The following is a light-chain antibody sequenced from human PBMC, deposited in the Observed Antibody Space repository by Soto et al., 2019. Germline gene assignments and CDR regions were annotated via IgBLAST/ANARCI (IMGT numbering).Light chain of an antibody. J-gene: IGKJ4*01. Sequence: DIQMTQSPSTLSASVGDRVTITCRASQSISSWLAWYQQKPGKAPKVLIYKASTLESGVPSRFSGSGSGTEFTLTISSLQPDDFATYYCQQYNSYSLTFGGGTKVEIK. CDR1: QSISSW. V-gene: IGKV1-5*03. CDR2: KAS. CDR3: QQYNSYSLT.